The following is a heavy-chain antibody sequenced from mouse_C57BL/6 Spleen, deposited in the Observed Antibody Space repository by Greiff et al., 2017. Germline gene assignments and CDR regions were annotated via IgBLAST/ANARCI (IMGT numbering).Heavy chain of an antibody. CDR1: GFTFSSYA. J-gene: IGHJ1*03. CDR2: ISSGGDYI. Sequence: EVKLVESGEGLVKPGGSLKLSCAASGFTFSSYAMSWVRQTPEKRLEWVAYISSGGDYIYYADTVKGRFTISRDNARNTLYLQMSSLKSEDTAMYYCTREGYGSGYFDVWGTGTTVTVSS. V-gene: IGHV5-9-1*02. D-gene: IGHD1-1*01. CDR3: TREGYGSGYFDV.